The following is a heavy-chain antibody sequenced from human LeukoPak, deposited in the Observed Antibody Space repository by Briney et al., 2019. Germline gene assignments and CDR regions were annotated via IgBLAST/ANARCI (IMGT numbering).Heavy chain of an antibody. CDR2: IYRGGDT. Sequence: PGASLRLSCAASGFTFSNYAMSWVRQAPGKGLEWVSVIYRGGDTYYADSVKGRFTISRDNSEDTLYLQMNSLRAEDTALYYCAREPLWFGEPYAFDVWGQGTMVIVSS. CDR3: AREPLWFGEPYAFDV. CDR1: GFTFSNYA. D-gene: IGHD3-10*01. J-gene: IGHJ3*01. V-gene: IGHV3-23*03.